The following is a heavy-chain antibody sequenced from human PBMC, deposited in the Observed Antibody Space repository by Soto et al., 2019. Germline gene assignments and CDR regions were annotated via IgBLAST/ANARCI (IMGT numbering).Heavy chain of an antibody. CDR2: ISAYNGNT. D-gene: IGHD6-13*01. V-gene: IGHV1-18*01. CDR3: ARDRVGYSSSRSFSWPYYYYYGMDV. J-gene: IGHJ6*02. Sequence: QVQLVQSGAEVKKPGASVKVSCKASGYTFTSYGISWVRQAPGQGLEWMGWISAYNGNTNYAQKLPGRVTMTTDTSTSTAYMELRSLRSDDTAVYYCARDRVGYSSSRSFSWPYYYYYGMDVWGQGTTVTVSS. CDR1: GYTFTSYG.